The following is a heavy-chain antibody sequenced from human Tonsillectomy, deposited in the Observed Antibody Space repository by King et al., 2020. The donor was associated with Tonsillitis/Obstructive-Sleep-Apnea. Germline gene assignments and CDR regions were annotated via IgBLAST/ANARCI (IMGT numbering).Heavy chain of an antibody. CDR3: ARVYSQQLVKRGNWFDP. V-gene: IGHV4-34*01. J-gene: IGHJ5*02. D-gene: IGHD6-13*01. Sequence: QVQLQQWGAGLLKPSETLSLTCAVYGGSFSGYYWSWIRQPPGKGLEWIGEINHTGSTNYNPSLKSRVTISVDTSKNQFSLKLSSVTAADTAVYYCARVYSQQLVKRGNWFDPWGQGTLVTVSS. CDR2: INHTGST. CDR1: GGSFSGYY.